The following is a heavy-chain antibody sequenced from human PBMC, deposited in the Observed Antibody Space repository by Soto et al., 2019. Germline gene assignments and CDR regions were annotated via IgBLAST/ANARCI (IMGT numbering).Heavy chain of an antibody. CDR2: IAFDGSQE. V-gene: IGHV3-30*03. D-gene: IGHD2-21*02. CDR3: ATKVRVTNYLYYGMDV. J-gene: IGHJ6*02. CDR1: GFSFNTSG. Sequence: QVQLVESGVGVVQPGRALRLSSAASGFSFNTSGMHWVRKAPGKGLEWVAVIAFDGSQEFYGDSVRGRFTISRDNSKNTLFLQMKSLTPEDTAVYYCATKVRVTNYLYYGMDVWGQGTTVTVSS.